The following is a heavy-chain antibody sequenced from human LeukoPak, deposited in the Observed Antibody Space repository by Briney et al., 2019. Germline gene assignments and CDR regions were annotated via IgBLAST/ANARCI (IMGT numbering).Heavy chain of an antibody. J-gene: IGHJ6*02. Sequence: SEILSLTCTVSGDSISTYFWSWMRQPAGKGLEWIGRLYTSGSTNYNPSLKSRLTMSADTSKNQFSLNLRSVTAADTAIYYCARDRVDSSGYYYYYGIDVWGQGTAVTVSS. CDR3: ARDRVDSSGYYYYYGIDV. V-gene: IGHV4-4*07. D-gene: IGHD3-22*01. CDR1: GDSISTYF. CDR2: LYTSGST.